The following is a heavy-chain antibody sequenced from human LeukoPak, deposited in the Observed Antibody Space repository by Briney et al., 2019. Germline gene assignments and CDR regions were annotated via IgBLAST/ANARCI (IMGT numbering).Heavy chain of an antibody. CDR1: GYTFTSYG. D-gene: IGHD5-18*01. CDR2: ISAYNGNT. Sequence: ASVKVSCKASGYTFTSYGISWVRQAPGQGLEWMGWISAYNGNTNYAQKLQGRVTMTTDTSTSTAYMELRSLRSDDTAVYYCARGAWIQLWLWYFQHWGQGTLVTVSS. CDR3: ARGAWIQLWLWYFQH. V-gene: IGHV1-18*01. J-gene: IGHJ1*01.